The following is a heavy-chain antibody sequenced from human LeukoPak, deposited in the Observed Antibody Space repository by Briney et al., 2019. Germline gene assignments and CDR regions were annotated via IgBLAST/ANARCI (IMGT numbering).Heavy chain of an antibody. V-gene: IGHV3-30*18. Sequence: GGSLRLSCAASGFTFSSYGMHWVRQAPGKGLEWVAVISYDGSNKYYADSVKGRFTISRDNSKNTLYLQMNSLRAEDTAVYYCAKDVRYYYDSSGHLDYWGQGTLVTVSS. CDR2: ISYDGSNK. CDR3: AKDVRYYYDSSGHLDY. CDR1: GFTFSSYG. J-gene: IGHJ4*02. D-gene: IGHD3-22*01.